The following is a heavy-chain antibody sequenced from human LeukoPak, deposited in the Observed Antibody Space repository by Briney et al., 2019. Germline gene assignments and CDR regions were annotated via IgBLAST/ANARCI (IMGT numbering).Heavy chain of an antibody. D-gene: IGHD1-26*01. J-gene: IGHJ3*02. CDR3: ARPFEYSGSYFYDAFDI. V-gene: IGHV4-38-2*02. CDR1: GYSISSGYY. Sequence: PSETLSLTCTVSGYSISSGYYWGWIRPPPGKGLEWIGTIYHSGSTYYNPSLKSRVTVSVDTSKNHFSLKLSSVTAADTAVYYCARPFEYSGSYFYDAFDIWGQGTMVTVSS. CDR2: IYHSGST.